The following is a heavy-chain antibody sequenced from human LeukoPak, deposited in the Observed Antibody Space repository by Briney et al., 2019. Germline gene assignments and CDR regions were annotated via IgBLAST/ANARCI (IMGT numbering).Heavy chain of an antibody. CDR2: INHSGST. J-gene: IGHJ4*02. D-gene: IGHD3-22*01. CDR3: ARQSYYYDSSGYYYDY. V-gene: IGHV4-34*01. CDR1: GGSFSGYY. Sequence: SETLSLTCAVYGGSFSGYYWSWIRQPPGKGLEWIGAINHSGSTNYNPSLKSRVTISVDTSKNQFSLKLSSVTAADTAVYYCARQSYYYDSSGYYYDYWGQGTLVTVSS.